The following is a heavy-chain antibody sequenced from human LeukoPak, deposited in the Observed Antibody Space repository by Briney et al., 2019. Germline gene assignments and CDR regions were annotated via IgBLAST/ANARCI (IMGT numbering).Heavy chain of an antibody. J-gene: IGHJ6*02. Sequence: PGTSLRLSCAASGFTFSDYAIHWVRQAPGKGLEWVATIKQDGSEKYYVDSVKGRFTISRDNAKNSLYLQMNSLRAEDTAVYFCGRAMDVWGQGTTVTVSS. V-gene: IGHV3-7*04. CDR2: IKQDGSEK. CDR3: GRAMDV. CDR1: GFTFSDYA.